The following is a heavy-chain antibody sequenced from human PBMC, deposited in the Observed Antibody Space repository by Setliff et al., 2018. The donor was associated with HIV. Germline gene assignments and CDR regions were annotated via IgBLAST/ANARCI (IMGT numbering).Heavy chain of an antibody. CDR2: INANSGGT. CDR1: GLTLAGYY. Sequence: ASVKVSCKTSGLTLAGYYFHWVRQAPGQGLEWIGWINANSGGTLYAQNFQGRVTLTRDTSINTVYLELSSLRSDDTAIYYCVRDYNAYTLIDYWGQGTLVTVSS. CDR3: VRDYNAYTLIDY. J-gene: IGHJ4*02. V-gene: IGHV1-2*02. D-gene: IGHD3-10*01.